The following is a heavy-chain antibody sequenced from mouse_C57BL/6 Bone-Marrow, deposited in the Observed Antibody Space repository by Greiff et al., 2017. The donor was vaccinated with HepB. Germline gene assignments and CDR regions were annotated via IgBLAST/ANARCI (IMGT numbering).Heavy chain of an antibody. D-gene: IGHD4-1*01. J-gene: IGHJ2*01. CDR2: IDPSDSYT. CDR1: GYTFTSYW. CDR3: LTGSIFDY. V-gene: IGHV1-69*01. Sequence: VQLQQPGAELVMPGASVKLSCKASGYTFTSYWMHWVKQRPGQGLEWIGEIDPSDSYTNYNQKFKGKSTLTVDKSSSTAYMQLSSLTSEDSAVYYCLTGSIFDYWGQGTTLTVSS.